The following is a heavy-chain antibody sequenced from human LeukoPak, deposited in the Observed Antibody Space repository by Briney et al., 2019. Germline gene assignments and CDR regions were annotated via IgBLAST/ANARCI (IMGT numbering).Heavy chain of an antibody. CDR3: VKKRSVIDRALCY. J-gene: IGHJ4*02. CDR1: GFTFSSYA. CDR2: ISSNGGST. D-gene: IGHD3-22*01. V-gene: IGHV3-64D*09. Sequence: GSLGLSCSASGFTFSSYAMHWVRQAPGKGLEYVSAISSNGGSTYYADSVKGRFTISRDNSKNTLYLQMSSLRAEDTAVYYCVKKRSVIDRALCYWGQGTLVTVSS.